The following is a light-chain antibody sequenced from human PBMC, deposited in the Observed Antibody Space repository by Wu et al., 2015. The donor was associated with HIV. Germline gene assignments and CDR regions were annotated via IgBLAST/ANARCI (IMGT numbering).Light chain of an antibody. CDR3: QQRRYWPLYT. Sequence: EIVMTQSPATLSVSPGERATLSCRASQSVSSNLAWYQQKPGQAPRLLIYGASTRATGIPARFSGSGSGTEFTLTISSMQSEDFAVYYCQQRRYWPLYTFGQGTKLEIK. CDR2: GAS. V-gene: IGKV3-15*01. J-gene: IGKJ2*01. CDR1: QSVSSN.